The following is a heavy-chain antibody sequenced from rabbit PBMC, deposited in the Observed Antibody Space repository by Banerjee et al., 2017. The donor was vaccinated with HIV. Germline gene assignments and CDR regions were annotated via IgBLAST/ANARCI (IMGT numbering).Heavy chain of an antibody. CDR2: IDTGSGGST. CDR3: GRDRDGDAGYGSLAL. J-gene: IGHJ4*01. D-gene: IGHD6-1*01. V-gene: IGHV1S45*01. CDR1: GFSFSSVYW. Sequence: QEQLEESGGDLVKPEGSLTLTCTASGFSFSSVYWICWVRQPPGKGLEWIACIDTGSGGSTVYANWAKGRFTISKTSSTTVTLQMTSLTVADTATYFCGRDRDGDAGYGSLALWGPGTLVTVS.